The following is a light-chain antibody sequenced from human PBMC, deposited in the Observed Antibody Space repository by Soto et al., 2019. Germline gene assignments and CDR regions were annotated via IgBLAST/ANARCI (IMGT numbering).Light chain of an antibody. CDR3: QQYGSSALYT. J-gene: IGKJ2*01. CDR1: QSVSSSY. V-gene: IGKV3-20*01. Sequence: EIVLTQSPGTLSLSPGERATLSCRASQSVSSSYLAWYQQKPDQAPRLLIYGASARATGIPARFSGSGSGTAFTLTISRLEPEDSAVYYCQQYGSSALYTFGQGTKLEIK. CDR2: GAS.